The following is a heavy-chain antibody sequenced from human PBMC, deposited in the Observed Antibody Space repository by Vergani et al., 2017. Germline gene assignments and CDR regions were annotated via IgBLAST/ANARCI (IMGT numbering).Heavy chain of an antibody. D-gene: IGHD2-21*01. V-gene: IGHV5-51*01. CDR3: TRHVPCGDGACLHFDH. CDR1: ESSFISNE. CDR2: INPIDSKI. Sequence: EVMLVQSGAEVKTPGESLKISCKYSESSFISNEIAWVRQMSGKGLQWMGNINPIDSKIAYSPSVQGQAIMSRDKSITTAYLQWRSLKASDTAIYYCTRHVPCGDGACLHFDHWGQGTQVTVSS. J-gene: IGHJ4*02.